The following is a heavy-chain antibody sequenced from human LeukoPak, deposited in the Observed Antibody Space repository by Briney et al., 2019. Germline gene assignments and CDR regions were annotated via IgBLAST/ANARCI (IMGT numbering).Heavy chain of an antibody. D-gene: IGHD2-2*01. CDR3: AREVLIVVEPAANTIDY. V-gene: IGHV3-21*01. CDR2: INKGGSYM. J-gene: IGHJ4*02. Sequence: GGSLRLSCTASGFTFSNFWMGWVCQTPGKGLEWVSAINKGGSYMTYADSVKGRFTVSRGNAKNSLFLQMNNLRVEDTAVYFCAREVLIVVEPAANTIDYWGQGTRVTVSS. CDR1: GFTFSNFW.